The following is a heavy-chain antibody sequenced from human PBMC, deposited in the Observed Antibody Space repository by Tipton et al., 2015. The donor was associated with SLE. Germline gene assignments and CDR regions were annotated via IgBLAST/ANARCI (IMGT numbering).Heavy chain of an antibody. CDR3: ARGGAVYYYYYYMDV. D-gene: IGHD3-10*01. Sequence: TLSLTCTVSGGSFSSETYLWGWIRQPPGKGLEWIGDIYYTGSTYYNPSLKSRVTISVDTSKNQFSLKLSSVTAADTAVYYCARGGAVYYYYYYMDVWGKGTTVTVSS. V-gene: IGHV4-39*07. J-gene: IGHJ6*03. CDR2: IYYTGST. CDR1: GGSFSSETYL.